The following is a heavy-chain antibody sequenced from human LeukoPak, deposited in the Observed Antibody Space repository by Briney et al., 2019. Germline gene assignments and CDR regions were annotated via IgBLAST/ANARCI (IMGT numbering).Heavy chain of an antibody. CDR1: GFTFSSYA. V-gene: IGHV3-30*04. Sequence: GGSLRLSCGASGFTFSSYAMHWVRQAPGKGLEWVAVISYDGSNKYYADSVKGRFTISRDNSKNTLYLQMNSLRAEDTAVYYCARERLQQLVPYNWFDPWGQGTLVTVSS. CDR2: ISYDGSNK. J-gene: IGHJ5*02. CDR3: ARERLQQLVPYNWFDP. D-gene: IGHD6-13*01.